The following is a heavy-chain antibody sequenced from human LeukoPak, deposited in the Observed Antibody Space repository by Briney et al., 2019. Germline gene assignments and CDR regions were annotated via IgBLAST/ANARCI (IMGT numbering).Heavy chain of an antibody. D-gene: IGHD2-21*02. CDR1: GFTFSSYA. Sequence: GGSLRLSCAASGFTFSSYAMSWVRQAPGKGLEWEGNINQDASEINYVDSVRGRFTISRDNAKNSLHLQMNSLRAEDTAVYYCATDRDNSDWQKRFDSWGQGTLVTVSS. CDR3: ATDRDNSDWQKRFDS. CDR2: INQDASEI. J-gene: IGHJ4*02. V-gene: IGHV3-7*01.